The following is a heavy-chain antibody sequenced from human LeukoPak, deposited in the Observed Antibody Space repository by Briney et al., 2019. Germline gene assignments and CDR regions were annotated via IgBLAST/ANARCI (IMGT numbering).Heavy chain of an antibody. J-gene: IGHJ6*02. CDR3: AKGTPMDV. V-gene: IGHV3-23*01. Sequence: GGSLRLPFAASGFNFNSQSMNWVRPAPGKGLEWVAAISRSGGSTYYSDSVKGRFTISRYNSKNTLYLQMNSLRAEDTAVYYCAKGTPMDVWGQGTTVTVSS. CDR1: GFNFNSQS. CDR2: ISRSGGST. D-gene: IGHD2-8*01.